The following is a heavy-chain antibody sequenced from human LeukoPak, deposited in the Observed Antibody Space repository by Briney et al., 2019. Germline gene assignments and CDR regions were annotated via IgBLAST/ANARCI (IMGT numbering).Heavy chain of an antibody. V-gene: IGHV4-38-2*02. CDR1: GYSISSGYY. CDR3: ARGLGFLIGSIWYPDAFDI. Sequence: PSETLSLTCTVSGYSISSGYYWGWIRQPPGKGLEWIVVYHVGTTDYYPSLRSRVTISVDGSKNQMSLTLRSVAAEDTAMYYCARGLGFLIGSIWYPDAFDIWGQGAMVTVSS. D-gene: IGHD6-13*01. J-gene: IGHJ3*02. CDR2: VYHVGTT.